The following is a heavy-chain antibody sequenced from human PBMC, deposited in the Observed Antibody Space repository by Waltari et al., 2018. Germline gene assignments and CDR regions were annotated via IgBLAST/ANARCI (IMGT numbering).Heavy chain of an antibody. CDR3: ANYGQLPSNGDY. Sequence: EVRLLESGGALVQPGGSLRLSCAASGFPFGNYYMIWVRQAPGRGLGGCSTISGPAHETVYADSVKGRFTISRDNSKTTLYLQMNSLRVEDTAMYYCANYGQLPSNGDYWGQGTLVTVSS. D-gene: IGHD1-1*01. CDR1: GFPFGNYY. CDR2: ISGPAHET. V-gene: IGHV3-23*01. J-gene: IGHJ4*02.